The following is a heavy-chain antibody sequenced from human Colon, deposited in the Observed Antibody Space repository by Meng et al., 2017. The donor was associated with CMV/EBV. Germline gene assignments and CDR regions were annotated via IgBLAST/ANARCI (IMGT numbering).Heavy chain of an antibody. CDR1: GESFSGFY. CDR2: INHSGST. Sequence: QVSTQPWVAGLFKPSETRSLPCAVNGESFSGFYWSWIRQPQGKGREWIGEINHSGSTNYNPSLKSRVTISVDTSKNQFSLKLSSVTAADTAVYYCARAPDIGGRPPGPFQYWSQGALVTVSS. D-gene: IGHD5-12*01. J-gene: IGHJ4*02. CDR3: ARAPDIGGRPPGPFQY. V-gene: IGHV4-34*01.